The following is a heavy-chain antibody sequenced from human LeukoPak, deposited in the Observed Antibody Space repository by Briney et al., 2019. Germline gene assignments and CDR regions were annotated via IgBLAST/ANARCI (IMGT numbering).Heavy chain of an antibody. CDR2: IYSGGST. CDR3: ARDRNGFKYFDY. D-gene: IGHD3-3*01. CDR1: GFTVSSNY. Sequence: GGSLRLSCAASGFTVSSNYMSWVRQAPGKGLEWVLVIYSGGSTYYADSVKGRFTISRDNSKNTLYLQMNSLRAEDTAVYYCARDRNGFKYFDYWGQGTLVTVSS. J-gene: IGHJ4*02. V-gene: IGHV3-53*01.